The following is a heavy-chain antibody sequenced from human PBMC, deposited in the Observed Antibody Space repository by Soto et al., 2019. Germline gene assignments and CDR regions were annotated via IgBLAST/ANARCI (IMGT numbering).Heavy chain of an antibody. J-gene: IGHJ4*02. CDR2: IYYSGST. CDR1: GGSISSYY. CDR3: ARARYLHYDSSGYYYGGVIDY. D-gene: IGHD3-22*01. Sequence: PSETLSLTCTVSGGSISSYYWSWIRPPPGKGLEGIGYIYYSGSTNYNPSLKSRVTISVDTSKNQFSLKLSSVAAADTAVYYCARARYLHYDSSGYYYGGVIDYWGQGTLVTVSS. V-gene: IGHV4-59*01.